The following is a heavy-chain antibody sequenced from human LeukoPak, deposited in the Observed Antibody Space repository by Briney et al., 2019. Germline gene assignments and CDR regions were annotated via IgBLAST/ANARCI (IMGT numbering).Heavy chain of an antibody. D-gene: IGHD4-17*01. CDR3: ARVILGVDYGFDY. Sequence: PGGSLRLSCAASGFTVSSNYMSWVRQAPGKGLEWVSVIYSGGSTYYADSVKGRFTISRDNSKNTLYLQMNSLRAEDMAVYYCARVILGVDYGFDYWGQGTLVTVSS. CDR1: GFTVSSNY. J-gene: IGHJ4*02. CDR2: IYSGGST. V-gene: IGHV3-53*01.